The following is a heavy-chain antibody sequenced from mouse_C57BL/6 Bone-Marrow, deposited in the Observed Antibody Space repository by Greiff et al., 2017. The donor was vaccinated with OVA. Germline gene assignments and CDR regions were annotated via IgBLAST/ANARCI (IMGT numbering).Heavy chain of an antibody. CDR3: ARHEDDGYYELYYFDY. J-gene: IGHJ2*01. D-gene: IGHD2-3*01. CDR1: GYTFTEYT. CDR2: FYPGSGSI. Sequence: QVQLKQSGAELVKPGASVKLSCKASGYTFTEYTIHWVKQRSGQGLEWIGWFYPGSGSIKYNEKFKDKATLTADKSSSTVYMELSRLTSEDSAVYFCARHEDDGYYELYYFDYWGQGTTLTVSS. V-gene: IGHV1-62-2*01.